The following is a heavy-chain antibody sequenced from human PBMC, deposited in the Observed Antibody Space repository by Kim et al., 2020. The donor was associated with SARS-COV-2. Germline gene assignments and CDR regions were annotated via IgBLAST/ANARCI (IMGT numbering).Heavy chain of an antibody. CDR3: ARDQKVRGWSWVYYYYGMD. V-gene: IGHV1-18*01. J-gene: IGHJ6*01. CDR1: GYTFSSYV. Sequence: ASVKVSCKASGYTFSSYVISWVQQAPGQGLEWMGWITAYNGNTNYAQKLQGRVTMTTDTSTSTAYMDLRSLRPDDTAVYFCARDQKVRGWSWVYYYYGMD. CDR2: ITAYNGNT. D-gene: IGHD3-10*01.